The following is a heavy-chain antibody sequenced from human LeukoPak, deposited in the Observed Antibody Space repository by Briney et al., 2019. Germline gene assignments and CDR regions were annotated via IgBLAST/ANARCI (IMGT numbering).Heavy chain of an antibody. J-gene: IGHJ4*02. CDR1: GGSISSYY. CDR3: AKVRRAAAGHNPTILAY. CDR2: TYTSGST. V-gene: IGHV4-4*07. Sequence: SETLSLTCTVSGGSISSYYWSWIRQPAGKGLEWIGRTYTSGSTNYNPSLKSRVTMSVDTSKNQFSLKLSSVTAEDTAVYYCAKVRRAAAGHNPTILAYWGQGTLVTVSS. D-gene: IGHD6-13*01.